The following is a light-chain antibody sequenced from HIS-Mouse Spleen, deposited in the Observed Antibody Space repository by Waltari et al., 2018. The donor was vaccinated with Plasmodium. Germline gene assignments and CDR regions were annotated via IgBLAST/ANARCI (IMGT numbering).Light chain of an antibody. CDR3: QAWDSSTVV. J-gene: IGLJ2*01. V-gene: IGLV3-1*01. CDR1: KLGDKY. Sequence: SYELTQPPSVSVSPGQTASITCSGDKLGDKYACWYQQKPGQSPVLVIYQDSKRPSGIPGGVPGSNSGNTATLTISGTQAMDEADYYCQAWDSSTVVFGGGTKLTVL. CDR2: QDS.